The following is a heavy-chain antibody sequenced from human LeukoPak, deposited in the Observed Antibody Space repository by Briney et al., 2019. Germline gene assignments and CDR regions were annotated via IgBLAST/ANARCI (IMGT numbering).Heavy chain of an antibody. V-gene: IGHV7-4-1*02. CDR3: ARVTVFEVGPSGIAVAQEGFDY. Sequence: ASVKVSCKASGYTFTSYAMNWVRQAPGQGLEWMGWINTNTGNPTYAQGFTGRFVFSLDTSVSTAYLQISSLKAEDTAVYYCARVTVFEVGPSGIAVAQEGFDYWGQGTLVTVSS. CDR2: INTNTGNP. D-gene: IGHD6-19*01. J-gene: IGHJ4*02. CDR1: GYTFTSYA.